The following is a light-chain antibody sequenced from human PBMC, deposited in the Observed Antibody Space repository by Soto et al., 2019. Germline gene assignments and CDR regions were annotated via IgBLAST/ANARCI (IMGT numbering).Light chain of an antibody. V-gene: IGKV1-39*01. Sequence: DIQMTQSPSSLSASAGDRVTITCRASQSVSNYLNWYQQKPGKAPSLLIHAASTLQSGVPSRFSGSGSGTDFTLTISSLQPEDFATYYCQQSYSSPRTFGQGTKVDIK. CDR2: AAS. CDR1: QSVSNY. CDR3: QQSYSSPRT. J-gene: IGKJ1*01.